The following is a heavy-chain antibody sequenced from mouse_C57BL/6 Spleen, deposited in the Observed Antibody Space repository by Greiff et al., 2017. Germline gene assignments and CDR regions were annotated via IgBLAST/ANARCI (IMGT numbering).Heavy chain of an antibody. CDR2: IWSGGGT. CDR3: AHGCSSYGEVWFAY. V-gene: IGHV2-5*01. Sequence: VKLVESGPGLVQPSQSLSITCTVSGFSLTSYGVHWVRQCPGKGLEWLGVIWSGGGTDYNEAFMYKLSITNDNSKNQVFFKTNILQGDHTAIDYCAHGCSSYGEVWFAYWGQGTLVTVSA. J-gene: IGHJ3*01. D-gene: IGHD1-1*01. CDR1: GFSLTSYG.